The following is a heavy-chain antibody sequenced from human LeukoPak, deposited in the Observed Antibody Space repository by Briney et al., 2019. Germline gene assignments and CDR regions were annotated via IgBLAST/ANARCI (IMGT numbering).Heavy chain of an antibody. D-gene: IGHD3-22*01. CDR1: GGSISSYY. Sequence: SETLSLTCTVSGGSISSYYWSWIRQPPGKGLEWIGYIYYSGSTNYNPALKSRVTISVDTSKNQFSLKLSSVTAADTAVYYCARHGFYYDSSAKHASFDPWGQGTLVTVSS. J-gene: IGHJ5*02. CDR3: ARHGFYYDSSAKHASFDP. CDR2: IYYSGST. V-gene: IGHV4-59*08.